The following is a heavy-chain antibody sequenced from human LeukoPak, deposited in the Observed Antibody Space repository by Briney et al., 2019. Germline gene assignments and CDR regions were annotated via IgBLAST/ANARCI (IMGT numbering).Heavy chain of an antibody. J-gene: IGHJ5*02. V-gene: IGHV3-74*01. D-gene: IGHD1-26*01. Sequence: GGSLRLSCAASGFTFSGYWMHWVRQAPGKGLEWVSRINIDGATTNYADSVKGRFTISRDIAKNTLHLQMNSLRADDTAVYYCVRGAVGTGVWFDPWGQGTLVTVSS. CDR3: VRGAVGTGVWFDP. CDR2: INIDGATT. CDR1: GFTFSGYW.